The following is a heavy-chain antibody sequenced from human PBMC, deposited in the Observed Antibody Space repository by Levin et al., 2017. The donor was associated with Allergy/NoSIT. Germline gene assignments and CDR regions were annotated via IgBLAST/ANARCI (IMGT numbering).Heavy chain of an antibody. Sequence: PGGSLRLSCTGSGSSFTSSWVGWVRQMPGKGLEWMGSINPGDSDTRYSPSLQGQVTISADKSITTVYLQWSSLKASDTAMYYCARLGDYYGPFDYWGQGTLVTVSS. V-gene: IGHV5-51*01. CDR2: INPGDSDT. J-gene: IGHJ4*02. D-gene: IGHD3-22*01. CDR1: GSSFTSSW. CDR3: ARLGDYYGPFDY.